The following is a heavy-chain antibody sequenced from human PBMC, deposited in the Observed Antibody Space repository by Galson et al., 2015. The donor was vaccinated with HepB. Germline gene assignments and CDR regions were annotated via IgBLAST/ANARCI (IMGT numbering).Heavy chain of an antibody. J-gene: IGHJ6*03. V-gene: IGHV3-73*01. CDR2: ILSLPNTYAT. D-gene: IGHD2-21*01. Sequence: SLRLSCAASGFSLSASRVHWVRQASGKGLEWVGRILSLPNTYATAYGASVQGRFTISRDDSENMAYLQMNSLKTEDSGVYYCLRVIRGSHYMDVWGKGTTVTVSS. CDR3: LRVIRGSHYMDV. CDR1: GFSLSASR.